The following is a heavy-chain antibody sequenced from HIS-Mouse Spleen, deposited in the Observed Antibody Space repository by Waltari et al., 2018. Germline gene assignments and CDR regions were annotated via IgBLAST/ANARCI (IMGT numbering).Heavy chain of an antibody. CDR2: IDHSGST. J-gene: IGHJ1*01. CDR1: GYSISSCYY. V-gene: IGHV4-38-2*02. CDR3: ARDSWAYAIEYFQH. D-gene: IGHD2-8*01. Sequence: QVQLQESGPGLVKPSETLSLTCTVSGYSISSCYYWGWIRQPPGKGLEWIGSIDHSGSTYYNPSLKSRVTISVDTSKNQFSLKLSSVTAADTAVYYCARDSWAYAIEYFQHWGQGTLVTVSS.